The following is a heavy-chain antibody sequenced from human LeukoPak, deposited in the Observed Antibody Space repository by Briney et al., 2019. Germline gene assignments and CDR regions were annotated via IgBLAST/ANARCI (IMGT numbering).Heavy chain of an antibody. CDR2: INPNSGGT. CDR1: GYTSTGYY. D-gene: IGHD5-24*01. V-gene: IGHV1-2*02. J-gene: IGHJ4*02. CDR3: ARPVEMATILGY. Sequence: ASVKVSCKASGYTSTGYYMHWVRQAPGQGLEWMGWINPNSGGTNYAQKFQGRVTMTRDTSISTAYMELSRLRSDDTAVYYCARPVEMATILGYWGQGTLVTVSS.